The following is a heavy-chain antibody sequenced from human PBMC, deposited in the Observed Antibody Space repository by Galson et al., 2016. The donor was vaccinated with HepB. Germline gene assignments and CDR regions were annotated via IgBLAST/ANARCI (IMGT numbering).Heavy chain of an antibody. CDR2: TYYRSKWYN. CDR3: TRLVAANGYYGMDV. CDR1: GDSVSSNSAA. Sequence: CAISGDSVSSNSAAWNWIRQSPSKGLEWLGRTYYRSKWYNEYAVSVTSRLTINPDTSKKQLYQQLNSVTHEDTAVYYCTRLVAANGYYGMDVWGQGTTVIVSS. J-gene: IGHJ6*02. D-gene: IGHD2-15*01. V-gene: IGHV6-1*01.